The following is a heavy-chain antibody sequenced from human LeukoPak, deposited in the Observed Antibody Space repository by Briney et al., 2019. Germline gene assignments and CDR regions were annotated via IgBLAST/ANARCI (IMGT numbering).Heavy chain of an antibody. CDR3: ANAGTPLDYGDYGAVDY. Sequence: GGSLRLSCAASGFTVSSTYMSWVRQTPGKGLEWVSVIYSGGSTYYADSVKGRFTISRDDSKNTLYLQMNSLRAEDTAVYYCANAGTPLDYGDYGAVDYWGQGTLVTVSS. CDR1: GFTVSSTY. J-gene: IGHJ4*02. V-gene: IGHV3-53*01. CDR2: IYSGGST. D-gene: IGHD4-17*01.